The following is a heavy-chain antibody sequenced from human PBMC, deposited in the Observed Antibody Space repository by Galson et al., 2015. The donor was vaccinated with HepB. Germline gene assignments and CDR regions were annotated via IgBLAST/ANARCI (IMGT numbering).Heavy chain of an antibody. J-gene: IGHJ5*02. V-gene: IGHV3-23*01. CDR3: ARPRGDSFNMVRGLS. CDR2: ITGSSGLT. CDR1: GFTFTSHA. Sequence: SLRLSCAASGFTFTSHAMSWVRQGPGRRLEWVSTITGSSGLTNYADSVKGRFTVSRDNSKNTLFPQMSSLRVEDTGVYYCARPRGDSFNMVRGLSWGQGILVTVS. D-gene: IGHD3-10*01.